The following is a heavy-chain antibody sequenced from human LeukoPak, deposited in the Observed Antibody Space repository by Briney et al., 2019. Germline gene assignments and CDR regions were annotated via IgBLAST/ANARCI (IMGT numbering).Heavy chain of an antibody. D-gene: IGHD2-15*01. CDR1: GFTFSSCG. Sequence: GGSLRLSCAASGFTFSSCGMHWVRQAPGKGLEWVSSISGSGNRTYYADSVKGRFTISRDNSKNTLFLQMNSLRAEDTAVYYCAKNLYCGGGSCYPSALGMDVWGQGTTVTVSS. CDR3: AKNLYCGGGSCYPSALGMDV. J-gene: IGHJ6*02. V-gene: IGHV3-23*01. CDR2: ISGSGNRT.